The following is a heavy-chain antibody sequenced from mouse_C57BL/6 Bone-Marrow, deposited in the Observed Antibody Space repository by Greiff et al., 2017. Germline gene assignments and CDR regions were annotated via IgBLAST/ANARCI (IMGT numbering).Heavy chain of an antibody. CDR3: ARDPITTVVARYWYCDV. J-gene: IGHJ1*03. Sequence: EVKLMESEGGLVQPGSSMKLSCTASGFTFSDYYMAWVRQVPEKGLEWVANINYDGSSTSYLDSLKSRFIISRDNAKNILYLQMSSLKSEDTATYYCARDPITTVVARYWYCDVWGTGTTVTVSS. CDR2: INYDGSST. V-gene: IGHV5-16*01. D-gene: IGHD1-1*01. CDR1: GFTFSDYY.